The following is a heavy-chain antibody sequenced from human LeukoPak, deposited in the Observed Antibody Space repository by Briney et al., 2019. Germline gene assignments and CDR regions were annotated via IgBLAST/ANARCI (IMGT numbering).Heavy chain of an antibody. CDR3: ARGQVPAARGYNWFDP. CDR1: GWSFNDYY. J-gene: IGHJ5*02. Sequence: SETLSLTGAVYGWSFNDYYWDSIRQPTGYGLELIGVINARGDTNFNPSLKSRVTISVDTSKNQFSLRLTSMIAADTAVYYCARGQVPAARGYNWFDPWGQGTLVTVSS. CDR2: INARGDT. D-gene: IGHD2-2*01. V-gene: IGHV4-34*01.